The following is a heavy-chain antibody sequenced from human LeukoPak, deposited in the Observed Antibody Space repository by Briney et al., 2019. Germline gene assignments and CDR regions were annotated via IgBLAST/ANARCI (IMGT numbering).Heavy chain of an antibody. CDR3: ASDRVLGSGSLDN. V-gene: IGHV3-74*01. J-gene: IGHJ4*02. CDR1: GFRFSDFW. Sequence: GGSLRLSCTASGFRFSDFWMRWVRHAPGKGLVWVSRIRGDWHDTTYADSVKGRFTISRDNAQNTLYLQMNSLRVEDTAVYYCASDRVLGSGSLDNWGQGTLVTVSS. CDR2: IRGDWHDT. D-gene: IGHD3-10*01.